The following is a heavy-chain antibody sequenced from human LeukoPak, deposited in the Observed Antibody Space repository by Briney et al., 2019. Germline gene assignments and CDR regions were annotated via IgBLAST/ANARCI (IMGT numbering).Heavy chain of an antibody. J-gene: IGHJ4*02. CDR3: ARNGGNSDFDY. D-gene: IGHD4-23*01. V-gene: IGHV4-4*02. Sequence: SETLSLTCAVSGGSISSSSGNCWTWVRQPPGKGLEWIGEIYHSGSTNYNPSLKSRVTMLLDKSKNQFSLKLSSVTAADTAVYYCARNGGNSDFDYWGQGTLVTVSS. CDR1: GGSISSSSGNC. CDR2: IYHSGST.